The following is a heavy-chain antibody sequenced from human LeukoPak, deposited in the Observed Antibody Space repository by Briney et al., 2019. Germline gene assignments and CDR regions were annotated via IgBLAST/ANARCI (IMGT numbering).Heavy chain of an antibody. V-gene: IGHV3-49*04. CDR1: GFTFSSYG. CDR3: TRDGGFTWYFDL. D-gene: IGHD3-10*01. CDR2: IRSKAYSGTT. J-gene: IGHJ2*01. Sequence: QPGGSLRLSCAASGFTFSSYGMTWVRQAPGKGLEWVGFIRSKAYSGTTEYAASVKGRFTISRDDSRSIAYLQMNSLKTEDTAVYYCTRDGGFTWYFDLWGRGTLVTVSS.